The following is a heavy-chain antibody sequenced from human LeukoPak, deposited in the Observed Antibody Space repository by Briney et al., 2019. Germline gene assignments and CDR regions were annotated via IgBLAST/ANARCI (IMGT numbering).Heavy chain of an antibody. Sequence: ASVKVSCKASGYTFTGYYMHWVRQAPGQGLEWMGWINPNSGGTSFAQKFQGRVTVTRDTSISTAYMELSRLRSDDTAVYYCARDLSYYGSGSYYFGQWGQGTLVTVSS. CDR2: INPNSGGT. V-gene: IGHV1-2*02. J-gene: IGHJ4*02. CDR3: ARDLSYYGSGSYYFGQ. CDR1: GYTFTGYY. D-gene: IGHD3-10*01.